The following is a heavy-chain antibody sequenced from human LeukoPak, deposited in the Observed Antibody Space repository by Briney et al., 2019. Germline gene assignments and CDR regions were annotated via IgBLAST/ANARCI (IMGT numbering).Heavy chain of an antibody. CDR2: ISHSGWT. CDR3: AREGGQGGPVSWFDP. CDR1: PAYFSSAYF. Sequence: PSETLSLTCAVSPAYFSSAYFWGWIRQAPGKGLQWLGSISHSGWTDYNPSLKSPVTLSLDTSKNQFSLRLTSLTAADTAVYYCAREGGQGGPVSWFDPWGQGTLVTVSS. V-gene: IGHV4-38-2*02. J-gene: IGHJ5*02. D-gene: IGHD3-16*01.